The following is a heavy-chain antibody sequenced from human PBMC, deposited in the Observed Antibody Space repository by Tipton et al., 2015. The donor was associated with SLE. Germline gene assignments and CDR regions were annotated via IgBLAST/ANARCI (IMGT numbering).Heavy chain of an antibody. V-gene: IGHV3-48*03. CDR2: ISRSTGTT. J-gene: IGHJ2*01. Sequence: SLRLSCVASGFTLSNYEMSWVRQAPGKGLEWLSYISRSTGTTYSADSVKGRFTISRDNAKNSLYLQMNSLRAEDTALYYCAKEVYGGNLYYYFDLWGRGTLVTVSS. D-gene: IGHD4-23*01. CDR1: GFTLSNYE. CDR3: AKEVYGGNLYYYFDL.